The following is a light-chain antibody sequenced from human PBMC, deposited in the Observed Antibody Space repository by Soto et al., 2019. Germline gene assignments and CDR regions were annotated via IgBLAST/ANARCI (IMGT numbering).Light chain of an antibody. CDR1: QSVNNN. V-gene: IGKV3-15*01. CDR2: SAS. J-gene: IGKJ3*01. Sequence: EIVMTQSPATLSASPGERVTLSCRASQSVNNNLAWYQQEPGQAPRLLMYSASTRATGIPARFSGSGSGTEFTLTISSLQSEDFAVYYCQQFYSYPFTFGPGTTVDVK. CDR3: QQFYSYPFT.